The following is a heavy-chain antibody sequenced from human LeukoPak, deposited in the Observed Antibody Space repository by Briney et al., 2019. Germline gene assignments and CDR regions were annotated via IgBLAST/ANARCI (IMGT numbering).Heavy chain of an antibody. CDR3: AKGGSPVFYGSGRFDY. J-gene: IGHJ4*02. Sequence: PGGSLRLSCAASRFTFKNYWMSWVRQAPGKGLEWVANIKQDGSEKYYVDSVEGRFTISRDNAENSVYLQMNSLRAEDTAMYYCAKGGSPVFYGSGRFDYWGQGTLVTVSS. CDR1: RFTFKNYW. V-gene: IGHV3-7*01. CDR2: IKQDGSEK. D-gene: IGHD3-10*01.